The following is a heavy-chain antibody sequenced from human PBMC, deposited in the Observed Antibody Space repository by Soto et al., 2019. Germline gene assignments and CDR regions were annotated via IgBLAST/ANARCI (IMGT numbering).Heavy chain of an antibody. CDR3: ARPKGSYSSGYYYFDY. CDR2: IIPLFGTA. V-gene: IGHV1-69*05. J-gene: IGHJ4*02. Sequence: SVKVSCKTSGGTFSTYAIYWVRQAPGQGLEWMGAIIPLFGTADYAQKFQGRVTITTDESTSTASMELSSLRSEDTAVYYCARPKGSYSSGYYYFDYWGQGTLVTVSS. CDR1: GGTFSTYA. D-gene: IGHD6-19*01.